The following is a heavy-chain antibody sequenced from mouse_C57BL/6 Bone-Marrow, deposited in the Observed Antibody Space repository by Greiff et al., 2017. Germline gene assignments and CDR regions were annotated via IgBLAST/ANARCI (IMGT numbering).Heavy chain of an antibody. J-gene: IGHJ3*01. CDR3: GRLYYCNYEFAY. V-gene: IGHV1-50*01. CDR2: IDPSDSYT. CDR1: GYTFTSYW. Sequence: QVQLQQPGAELVKPGASVKLSCKASGYTFTSYWMPWVKQRPGQGLEWIGEIDPSDSYTNYNQKFKGKATLTVDTSSSTAYMQLSSLTSEDSAVYYCGRLYYCNYEFAYLGQGTLVTVSA. D-gene: IGHD2-1*01.